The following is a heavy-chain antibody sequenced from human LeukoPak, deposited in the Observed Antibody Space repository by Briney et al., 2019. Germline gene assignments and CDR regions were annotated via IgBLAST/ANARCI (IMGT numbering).Heavy chain of an antibody. CDR2: ISAYNGNT. V-gene: IGHV1-18*01. CDR1: GYTFTSYG. Sequence: ASVKVSCKASGYTFTSYGISWVRQAPGQGLEWMGWISAYNGNTNYAQKLQGRVTMTTDTSTSTAYMELRSLRSDDTAVYYCARDRKNGYYYGSGSYFHFDYWGQGTLVTVSS. CDR3: ARDRKNGYYYGSGSYFHFDY. D-gene: IGHD3-10*01. J-gene: IGHJ4*02.